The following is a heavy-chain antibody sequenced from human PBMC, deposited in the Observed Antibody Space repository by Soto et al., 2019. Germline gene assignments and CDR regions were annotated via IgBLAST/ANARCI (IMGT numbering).Heavy chain of an antibody. J-gene: IGHJ4*02. CDR2: LSGGDDST. D-gene: IGHD3-10*01. CDR3: AKKYHSGSGTYLYYFDY. CDR1: GFTFSHFA. V-gene: IGHV3-23*01. Sequence: EVQLLESGGGLVQPGGSLRLSCAASGFTFSHFAMSWVRQAPGKGLEWVSTLSGGDDSTYYADSVKDRFTISRDNSKNTLYLQLNSLRAEDTAVYYCAKKYHSGSGTYLYYFDYWGQGTLVTVSS.